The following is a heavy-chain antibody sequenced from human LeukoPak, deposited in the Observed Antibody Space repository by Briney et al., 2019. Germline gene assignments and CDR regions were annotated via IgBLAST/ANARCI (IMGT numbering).Heavy chain of an antibody. J-gene: IGHJ4*02. Sequence: PGGSLRLSCAASAFTFTSYNMNWVRQAPGKGLEWVSYISSSTSTIYYADSVKGRFTVARDNAKNSLSLQMNSLRAEDTAVYYCASQPEGGGYRYDSHPGYFDFWGQGTLVTVSS. CDR3: ASQPEGGGYRYDSHPGYFDF. V-gene: IGHV3-48*01. D-gene: IGHD5-18*01. CDR2: ISSSTSTI. CDR1: AFTFTSYN.